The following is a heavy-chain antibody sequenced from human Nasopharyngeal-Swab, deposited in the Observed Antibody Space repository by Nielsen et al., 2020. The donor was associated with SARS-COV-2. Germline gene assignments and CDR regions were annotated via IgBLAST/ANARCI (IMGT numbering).Heavy chain of an antibody. J-gene: IGHJ6*02. CDR2: VSYDGSNK. CDR3: ARDRVWYYYYYGMDV. CDR1: GFTFSSYG. V-gene: IGHV3-30*03. Sequence: GESLKISCAASGFTFSSYGIHWVRQAPGKGLEWVAFVSYDGSNKYYADSVKGRFTISRDNAKNSLYLQMNSLRAEDTAVYYCARDRVWYYYYYGMDVWGQGTTVTVSS. D-gene: IGHD2-8*01.